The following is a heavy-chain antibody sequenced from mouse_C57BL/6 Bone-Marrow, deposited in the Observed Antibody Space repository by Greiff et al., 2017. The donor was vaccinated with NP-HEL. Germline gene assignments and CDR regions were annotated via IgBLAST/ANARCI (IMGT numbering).Heavy chain of an antibody. CDR2: IYPGDGST. CDR1: GYAFSSYW. V-gene: IGHV1-80*01. D-gene: IGHD1-1*01. J-gene: IGHJ4*01. Sequence: QVQLQQSGAELVKPGASVKISCKASGYAFSSYWMNWVKERPGQGLEWIGQIYPGDGSTKYNGKFKGKATLTADKSSSTAYMQVSSLTSEDSAVYCGARGDDGSCRIGYAVDYWGQGTSVTVSS. CDR3: ARGDDGSCRIGYAVDY.